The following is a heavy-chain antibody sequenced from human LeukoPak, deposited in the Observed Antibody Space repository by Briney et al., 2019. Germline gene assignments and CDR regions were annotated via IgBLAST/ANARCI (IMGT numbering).Heavy chain of an antibody. D-gene: IGHD1-7*01. CDR2: IWYDTSEK. CDR3: VRDGPRELLDF. CDR1: GFTFSSYG. V-gene: IGHV3-33*01. Sequence: SGGSLRLSCAASGFTFSSYGMHWVRQAPGRGLEWVALIWYDTSEKYYAESVKGRFTISRDNSKNTLFLEMNSLRAEDTAVYYCVRDGPRELLDFWGQGTLVTVSS. J-gene: IGHJ4*02.